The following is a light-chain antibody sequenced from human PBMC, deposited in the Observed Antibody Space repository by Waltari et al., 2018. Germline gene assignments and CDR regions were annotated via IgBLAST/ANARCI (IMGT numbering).Light chain of an antibody. V-gene: IGKV3-11*01. CDR2: DAS. Sequence: EIVLTQSPVTLSLSPGDTATLSCRASQSIGSYLAWYQRKPGQAPRLLNYDASNRAAGIPPRFSGGGSGTDFTLTISGLEPEDFAVYYCQHRNTGLTFGGGTKVEIE. CDR3: QHRNTGLT. J-gene: IGKJ4*01. CDR1: QSIGSY.